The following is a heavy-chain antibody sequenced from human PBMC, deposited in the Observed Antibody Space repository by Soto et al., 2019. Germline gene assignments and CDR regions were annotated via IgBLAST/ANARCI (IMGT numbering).Heavy chain of an antibody. CDR3: ARGNWNYYYGFDV. V-gene: IGHV3-7*01. J-gene: IGHJ6*02. CDR1: EFTFDKYY. Sequence: VGSLRPSCAASEFTFDKYYMTWVRQAPGKGPEWVANIKPDGSEQYYVDSVKGRFTISRDNANNSLYLQMNSLRAEDTAVYFCARGNWNYYYGFDVWGQGTTVTVSS. D-gene: IGHD1-20*01. CDR2: IKPDGSEQ.